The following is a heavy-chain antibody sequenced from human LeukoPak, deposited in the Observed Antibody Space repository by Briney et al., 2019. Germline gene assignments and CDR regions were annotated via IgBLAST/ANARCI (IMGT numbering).Heavy chain of an antibody. J-gene: IGHJ4*02. Sequence: GGSLRLSCAVSGFSVSNNYMSWVRQAPGKGLEWVSVIYSGGSTYYADSVKGRFTISRDNSKNTVYLQMNILRAEDTAVYYCARGSNEFDYWGQGTLVTVSS. CDR1: GFSVSNNY. CDR2: IYSGGST. CDR3: ARGSNEFDY. V-gene: IGHV3-66*01.